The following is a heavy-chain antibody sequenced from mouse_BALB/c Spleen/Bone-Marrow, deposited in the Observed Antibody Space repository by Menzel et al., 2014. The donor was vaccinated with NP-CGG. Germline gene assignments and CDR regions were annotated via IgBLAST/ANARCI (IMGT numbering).Heavy chain of an antibody. CDR2: IDPSDGET. V-gene: IGHV1-69*02. J-gene: IGHJ4*01. CDR1: GYTFTSYW. CDR3: ARDGNYAALDY. Sequence: VKLQESGAELVKPGAPVKLSCKASGYTFTSYWMNWIKQRPGRGLEWIGRIDPSDGETHYNQKFKDKATLTVDKSSSTAYIQLSSLTSEDSAVYYCARDGNYAALDYWGQGTSVTVSS. D-gene: IGHD2-1*01.